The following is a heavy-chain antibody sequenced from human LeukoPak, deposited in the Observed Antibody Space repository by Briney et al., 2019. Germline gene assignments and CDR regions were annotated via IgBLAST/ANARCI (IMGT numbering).Heavy chain of an antibody. CDR3: ARDRVGGSYVFDI. D-gene: IGHD1-26*01. J-gene: IGHJ3*02. CDR1: GFTFDTYA. V-gene: IGHV3-23*01. CDR2: LSGSGGST. Sequence: GGSLRLSCAASGFTFDTYAMSWVRQAPGKGLEWVSGLSGSGGSTYYADSVKGRFTISRDNAKKSLYLQMNSLRAEDTAVYYCARDRVGGSYVFDIWGQGTMVTVSS.